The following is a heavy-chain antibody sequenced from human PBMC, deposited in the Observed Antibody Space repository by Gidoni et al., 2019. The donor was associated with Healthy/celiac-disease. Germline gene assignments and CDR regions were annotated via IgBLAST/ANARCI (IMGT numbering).Heavy chain of an antibody. Sequence: QVQLQESGLGLVKTSQTLSLTCTVSGGSISSGDYYWSWIRQPPGKGLEWIGYIYYSGSTYYNPSLKSRVTISVDTSKNQFSLKLSSVTAADTAVYYCASYSSSWDGVYYFDYWGQGTLVTVSS. V-gene: IGHV4-30-4*01. CDR3: ASYSSSWDGVYYFDY. D-gene: IGHD6-13*01. J-gene: IGHJ4*02. CDR1: GGSISSGDYY. CDR2: IYYSGST.